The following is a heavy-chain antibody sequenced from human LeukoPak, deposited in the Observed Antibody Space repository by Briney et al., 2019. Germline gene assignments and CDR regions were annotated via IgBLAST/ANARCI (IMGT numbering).Heavy chain of an antibody. Sequence: SETLSLTCTVSGGSISSYYWSWIRQPPGKGLEWIGYIYYSGSTNYNPSLKSRVTISADTSKDQFSLRLNSVTAADTAVYYCARSRAFNSGAFDPWGQGSLVTVSS. CDR3: ARSRAFNSGAFDP. J-gene: IGHJ5*02. D-gene: IGHD1-26*01. CDR2: IYYSGST. CDR1: GGSISSYY. V-gene: IGHV4-59*01.